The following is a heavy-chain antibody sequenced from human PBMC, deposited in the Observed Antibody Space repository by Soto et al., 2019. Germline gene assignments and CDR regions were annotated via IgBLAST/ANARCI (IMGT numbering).Heavy chain of an antibody. Sequence: SDPLSRSHTLSGCAISIATYYWWWIRPPLGKGQECIGSFYYSGSTYYNPSLKSRVTISVDTSKNQFSLKLSSVTAADTAVYYCARPGFDCSGGSCYSIAPYYYYYMDVWGKGTTVT. J-gene: IGHJ6*03. CDR2: FYYSGST. V-gene: IGHV4-39*01. CDR3: ARPGFDCSGGSCYSIAPYYYYYMDV. D-gene: IGHD2-15*01. CDR1: GCAISIATYY.